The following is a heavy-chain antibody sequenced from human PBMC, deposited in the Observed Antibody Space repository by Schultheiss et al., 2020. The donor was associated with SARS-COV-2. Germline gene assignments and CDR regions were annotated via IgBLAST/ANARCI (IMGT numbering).Heavy chain of an antibody. Sequence: GGSLRLSCAASGFTFDDYAMHWVRQAPGKGLEWVSGISWNSGSIGYADSVKGRFTISRDNAKNSLYLQMKTLRAEDTAIYYCARDNTYYGPMDVWGQGTTVTVSS. V-gene: IGHV3-9*01. CDR1: GFTFDDYA. CDR2: ISWNSGSI. D-gene: IGHD3-10*01. CDR3: ARDNTYYGPMDV. J-gene: IGHJ6*02.